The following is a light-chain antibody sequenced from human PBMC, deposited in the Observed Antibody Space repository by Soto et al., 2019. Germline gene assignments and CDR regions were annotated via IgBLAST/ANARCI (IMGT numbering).Light chain of an antibody. CDR3: QQRGEWPPGAT. CDR1: QSISNS. V-gene: IGKV3-11*01. J-gene: IGKJ5*01. Sequence: EIVLTQSPATLSLSPGERATLSCRASQSISNSLAWYQQKPGQAPRLLIYDASTRATGIPARFSGSGSGTDFTLTISSLEPEDFAVYYCQQRGEWPPGATFGQGTRLEI. CDR2: DAS.